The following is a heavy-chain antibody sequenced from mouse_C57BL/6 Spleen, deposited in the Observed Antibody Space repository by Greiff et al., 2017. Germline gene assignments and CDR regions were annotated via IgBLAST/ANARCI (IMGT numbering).Heavy chain of an antibody. J-gene: IGHJ2*01. CDR3: TSLITTVVAPFGY. CDR1: GYTFTDYE. Sequence: VQLQQSGAELVRPGASVTLSCKASGYTFTDYEMHWVKQTPVHGLEWIGAIDPETGGTAYNQKFKGKAILTADKSSSTAYMELRSLTSEDSAVYYCTSLITTVVAPFGYWGQGTTLTVSS. CDR2: IDPETGGT. D-gene: IGHD1-1*01. V-gene: IGHV1-15*01.